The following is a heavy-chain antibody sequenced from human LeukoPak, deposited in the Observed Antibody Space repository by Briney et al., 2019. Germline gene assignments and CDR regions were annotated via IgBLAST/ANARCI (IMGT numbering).Heavy chain of an antibody. CDR3: AAQVIAAAAPSDF. CDR1: GGSISTYY. V-gene: IGHV4-4*07. Sequence: PSETLSLTCTVSGGSISTYYWSWIRQPAGKGLEWIGRIYTSVSTNYNPSLKSRVTMSVDTSRNQFSLKLRSVTAADTALYFCAAQVIAAAAPSDFWGQGAPVTVSS. CDR2: IYTSVST. J-gene: IGHJ4*02. D-gene: IGHD6-13*01.